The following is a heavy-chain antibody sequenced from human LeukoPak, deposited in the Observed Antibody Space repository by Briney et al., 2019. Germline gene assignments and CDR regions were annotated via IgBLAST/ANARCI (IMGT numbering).Heavy chain of an antibody. D-gene: IGHD3-9*01. J-gene: IGHJ4*02. Sequence: PSETLSLTCTVSGGSISSSSYYWGWTRQPPGKGLEWIGGIYYSGSTYYNPSLKSRVTISVDTSKNQFSLKLSSVTAADTAVYYCARRLRYSYYFDYWGQGTLVTVSS. V-gene: IGHV4-39*07. CDR2: IYYSGST. CDR1: GGSISSSSYY. CDR3: ARRLRYSYYFDY.